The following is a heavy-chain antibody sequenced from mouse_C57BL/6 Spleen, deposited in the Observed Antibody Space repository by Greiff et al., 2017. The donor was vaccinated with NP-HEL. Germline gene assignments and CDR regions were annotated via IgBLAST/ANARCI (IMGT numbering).Heavy chain of an antibody. CDR3: TRPIIYYGNYGGFAY. V-gene: IGHV1-5*01. J-gene: IGHJ3*01. CDR2: IYPGNSDT. CDR1: GYTFTSYW. Sequence: EVQGVESGTVLARPGASVKMSCKTSGYTFTSYWMHWVKQRPGQGLEWIGAIYPGNSDTSYNQKFKGKAKLTAVTSASTAYMELSSLTNEDSAVYYCTRPIIYYGNYGGFAYWGQGTLVTVSA. D-gene: IGHD2-1*01.